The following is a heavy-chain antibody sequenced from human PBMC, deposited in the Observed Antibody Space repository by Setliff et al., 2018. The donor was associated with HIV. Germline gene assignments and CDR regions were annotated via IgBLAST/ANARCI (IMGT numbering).Heavy chain of an antibody. D-gene: IGHD2-15*01. J-gene: IGHJ4*02. Sequence: PGGSLRLSCAASGFTFSNYEMSWVRQAPGKGPEWVSYIRTNARGGATEYAASVKGRFTISRDDSKSIAYLQMNSLKSADAAVYYCTRGMRPMVKRVPFDYWGQGTLVTVSS. CDR3: TRGMRPMVKRVPFDY. CDR2: IRTNARGGAT. V-gene: IGHV3-49*04. CDR1: GFTFSNYE.